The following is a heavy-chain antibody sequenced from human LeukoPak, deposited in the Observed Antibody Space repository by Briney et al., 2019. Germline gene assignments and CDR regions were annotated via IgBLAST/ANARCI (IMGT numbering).Heavy chain of an antibody. CDR2: INPNSGGT. V-gene: IGHV1-2*06. J-gene: IGHJ4*02. CDR3: TSALGARTPMDDY. D-gene: IGHD5-18*01. CDR1: GYTFTGYY. Sequence: ASVKVSCKASGYTFTGYYMHWVRQAPGQGLEWMGRINPNSGGTNYAQKFQGRVTMTRDTSISTAYMELSRLRSDDTAVYYCTSALGARTPMDDYWGQGTLLTVSS.